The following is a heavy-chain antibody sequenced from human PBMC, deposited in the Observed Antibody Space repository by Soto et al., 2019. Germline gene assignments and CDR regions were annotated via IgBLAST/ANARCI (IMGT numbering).Heavy chain of an antibody. V-gene: IGHV2-5*02. CDR3: ADRTSYYVFWSGYLEGWFDP. J-gene: IGHJ5*02. CDR1: GFSLSTSGVG. CDR2: IYCDDDK. Sequence: QITLKESGPTLVKPTQTLTLTCTFSGFSLSTSGVGVGWIRQPPGKALEWLALIYCDDDKRYNPSLKSRLTTSNDATKIPDVLRMTELDTVDTVTYYCADRTSYYVFWSGYLEGWFDPWGQGTLVTVSS. D-gene: IGHD3-3*01.